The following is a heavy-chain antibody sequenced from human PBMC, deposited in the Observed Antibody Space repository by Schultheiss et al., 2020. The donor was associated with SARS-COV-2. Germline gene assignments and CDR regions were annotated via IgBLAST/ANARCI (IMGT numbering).Heavy chain of an antibody. V-gene: IGHV3-74*01. J-gene: IGHJ6*04. D-gene: IGHD6-13*01. CDR2: INSDGSST. CDR3: AKDRSSWYYYYGMDV. CDR1: GFTFSSHW. Sequence: GGSLRLSCAASGFTFSSHWMHWVRQAPGKGLVWVSRINSDGSSTSYADSVKGRFTISRDNSKNTLYLQMNSLRAEDTALYYCAKDRSSWYYYYGMDVWGKGTTVTVSS.